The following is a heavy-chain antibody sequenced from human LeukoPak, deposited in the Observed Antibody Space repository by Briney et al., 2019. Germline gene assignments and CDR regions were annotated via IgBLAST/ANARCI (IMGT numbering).Heavy chain of an antibody. Sequence: SETLSLTCAVYGGSFSGYYWSWIRQPPGKGLEWIGEINHSGSTNYNPSLKSRVTISVDTSKNQFSLSLSSVTAADTAVFYCARYLSGGGCFDYWGQGTLVSVSS. CDR3: ARYLSGGGCFDY. CDR1: GGSFSGYY. V-gene: IGHV4-34*01. J-gene: IGHJ4*02. CDR2: INHSGST. D-gene: IGHD7-27*01.